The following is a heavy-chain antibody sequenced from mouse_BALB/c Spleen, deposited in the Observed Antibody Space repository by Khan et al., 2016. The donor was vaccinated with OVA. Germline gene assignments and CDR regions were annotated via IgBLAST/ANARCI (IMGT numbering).Heavy chain of an antibody. CDR2: IGPGSSTT. Sequence: DLVKPGTSVKLYCKVSGYTFTSYWINWIKQRPGQGLEWIGRIGPGSSTTYYNEMFKGKAALTVDTYSSTAYIQLSSLSSEDYAVYVCASEKYYGKSCYAMDYWGQGTSVTVSS. D-gene: IGHD1-1*01. J-gene: IGHJ4*01. CDR3: ASEKYYGKSCYAMDY. V-gene: IGHV1S41*01. CDR1: GYTFTSYW.